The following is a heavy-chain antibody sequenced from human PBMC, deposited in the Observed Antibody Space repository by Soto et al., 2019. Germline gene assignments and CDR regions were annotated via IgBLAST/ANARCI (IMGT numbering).Heavy chain of an antibody. V-gene: IGHV1-8*01. CDR1: GYSLTDNG. CDR2: ISPDSGKT. Sequence: QAYLEQSGAEVKKPGASVKVSCKASGYSLTDNGITWVRRASGQGLEYVGWISPDSGKTDYAPKFQGRVTMTRDTSINTVYMELSSLRSDDTAVYYCARVYGYYYYYMDVWGKGTTVTVSS. J-gene: IGHJ6*03. D-gene: IGHD2-8*01. CDR3: ARVYGYYYYYMDV.